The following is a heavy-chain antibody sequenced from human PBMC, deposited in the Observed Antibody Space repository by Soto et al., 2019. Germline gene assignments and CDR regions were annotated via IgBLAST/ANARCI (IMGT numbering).Heavy chain of an antibody. D-gene: IGHD2-15*01. CDR2: INSDGSST. V-gene: IGHV3-74*01. CDR3: VRTSLVVAAATREDY. CDR1: GFTFSSYW. J-gene: IGHJ4*02. Sequence: EVQLVESGGGLVQPGGSLRLSCAASGFTFSSYWMHWVRQAPGKGLVWVSRINSDGSSTSYADSVKGRFTISTDNAKNPLYLQMNRLRAEDTAVYYCVRTSLVVAAATREDYWGQGTLVTVSS.